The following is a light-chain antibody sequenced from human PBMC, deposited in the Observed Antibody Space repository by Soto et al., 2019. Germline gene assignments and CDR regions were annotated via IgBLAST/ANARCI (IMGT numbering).Light chain of an antibody. CDR2: DVS. CDR1: SSDDGDYNS. Sequence: QSALTQPASVSGSPGQSIAISCTGTSSDDGDYNSLSWYQQYPGKAPKLMIYDVSNRPSRVSNRFSASKSGNTASLTISGLQAEDEADYYCSSYTTNTTLGVFGTGAKVTVL. V-gene: IGLV2-14*01. CDR3: SSYTTNTTLGV. J-gene: IGLJ1*01.